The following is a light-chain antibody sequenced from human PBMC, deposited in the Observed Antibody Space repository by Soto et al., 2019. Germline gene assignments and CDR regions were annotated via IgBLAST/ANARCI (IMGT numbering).Light chain of an antibody. Sequence: EKVMTQSPATLSVPPGERATLSCRASQNVKTRLAWYQQKPGQAPRLLIYDAFTRATGIPARFSGSASGTEFTLTISSLQSEDFAVYCCQQYDEWPLTFGGGTKVEIK. J-gene: IGKJ4*01. V-gene: IGKV3-15*01. CDR1: QNVKTR. CDR2: DAF. CDR3: QQYDEWPLT.